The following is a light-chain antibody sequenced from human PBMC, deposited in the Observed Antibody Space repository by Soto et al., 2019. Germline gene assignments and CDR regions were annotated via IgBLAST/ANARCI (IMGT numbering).Light chain of an antibody. CDR1: SGHSSYA. V-gene: IGLV4-69*01. Sequence: QLVLTQSPSASASLGASVKLTCTLSSGHSSYAIAWHQQQPEKGPRYLMKLNSDGSHSKGDGIPDRFSGSSSGAERYLTISSLLSEDEADYYCQTWGTGIHYVFGTGTKLTVL. J-gene: IGLJ1*01. CDR2: LNSDGSH. CDR3: QTWGTGIHYV.